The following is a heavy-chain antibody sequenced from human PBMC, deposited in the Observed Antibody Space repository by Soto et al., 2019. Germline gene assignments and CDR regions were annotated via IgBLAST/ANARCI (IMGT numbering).Heavy chain of an antibody. Sequence: QVQLVQSGAEVKKPGASVKVSCKASGYTFTSYAMHWLRQAPGQRLEWMGWINAGNGNTKYSQNFQGRFTITRDTSASTAYMELSSLRSEDTAVYYCARGGDDYDFCSGYSLGYWGQGTMVTVSS. D-gene: IGHD3-3*01. CDR1: GYTFTSYA. CDR2: INAGNGNT. CDR3: ARGGDDYDFCSGYSLGY. J-gene: IGHJ4*02. V-gene: IGHV1-3*01.